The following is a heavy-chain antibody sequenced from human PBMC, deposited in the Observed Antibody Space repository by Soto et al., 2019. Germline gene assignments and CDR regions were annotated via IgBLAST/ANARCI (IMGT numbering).Heavy chain of an antibody. D-gene: IGHD3-3*01. CDR2: INPRDGKT. J-gene: IGHJ4*02. CDR3: GRVGQVLAETFDS. CDR1: GYPFTSHY. V-gene: IGHV1-46*01. Sequence: QVQLVQSGPEVKKPGAPVKIACKASGYPFTSHYIHWVRHAPGQGFQWMGIINPRDGKTTYAQSFQGTITMTRDTSKSTLYLELTSLTSDDTAVYYCGRVGQVLAETFDSWGQGTLITVSS.